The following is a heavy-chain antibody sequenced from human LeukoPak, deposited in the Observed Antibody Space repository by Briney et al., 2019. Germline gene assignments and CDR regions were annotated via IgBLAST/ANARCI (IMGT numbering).Heavy chain of an antibody. CDR1: GYSISSGYY. Sequence: SETLSLTCAVSGYSISSGYYWGWIRQPPGKGLEWIGSIYHSGSTYYNPSLKSRVTISVDTSKNQFSLKLSSVTAADAAVYYCARDRYYYDSSGPRGYYFDYWGQGTLVTVSS. CDR3: ARDRYYYDSSGPRGYYFDY. CDR2: IYHSGST. V-gene: IGHV4-38-2*02. D-gene: IGHD3-22*01. J-gene: IGHJ4*02.